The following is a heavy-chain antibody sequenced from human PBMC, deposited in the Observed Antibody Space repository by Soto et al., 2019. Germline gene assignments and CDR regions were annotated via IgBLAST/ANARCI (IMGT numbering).Heavy chain of an antibody. J-gene: IGHJ6*02. Sequence: QVQLVESGGGVVQPGRSLRLSCAASGFTFSSYAMHWVRQAPGQGLEWVALISYDGSNKYYADSVKGRFTISRDNSKNTLYLQMNSLRPEDTAVYHRARDQGGTTLYYHGMDVWGQGTTVTVSS. V-gene: IGHV3-30-3*01. CDR1: GFTFSSYA. CDR2: ISYDGSNK. CDR3: ARDQGGTTLYYHGMDV. D-gene: IGHD1-7*01.